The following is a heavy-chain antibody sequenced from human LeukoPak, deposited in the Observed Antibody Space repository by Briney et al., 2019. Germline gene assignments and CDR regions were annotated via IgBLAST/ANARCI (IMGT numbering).Heavy chain of an antibody. CDR2: IYYSGST. D-gene: IGHD3-22*01. CDR3: ARVRPSSGYPVDY. Sequence: SETLSLTCTASGGSISSYYWSWIRQPPGKGLEWIGYIYYSGSTNYNPSLKSRVTISVDTSKNQFSLKLSSVTAADTAVYYCARVRPSSGYPVDYWGQGTLVTVSS. V-gene: IGHV4-59*01. J-gene: IGHJ4*02. CDR1: GGSISSYY.